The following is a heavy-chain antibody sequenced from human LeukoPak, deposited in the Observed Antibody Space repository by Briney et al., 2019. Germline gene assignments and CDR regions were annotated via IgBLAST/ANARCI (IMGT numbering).Heavy chain of an antibody. Sequence: HPGGSLRLSCAASGFTFSSYGMPWVRQAPGKGLEWVAVIWYDGSNKYYADSVKGRFTISRDNSKNTLYLQMNSLRAEDTAVYYCASTYDSSGPADYWGQGTLVTVSS. V-gene: IGHV3-33*01. CDR2: IWYDGSNK. D-gene: IGHD3-22*01. J-gene: IGHJ4*02. CDR3: ASTYDSSGPADY. CDR1: GFTFSSYG.